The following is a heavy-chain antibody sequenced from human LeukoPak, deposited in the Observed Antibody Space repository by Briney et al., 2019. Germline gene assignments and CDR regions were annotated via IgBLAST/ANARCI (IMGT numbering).Heavy chain of an antibody. CDR1: GASISSNNW. D-gene: IGHD6-19*01. J-gene: IGHJ4*02. CDR2: IYHSGST. V-gene: IGHV4-4*02. CDR3: ALISRGIAVPGTEL. Sequence: SETLSLTCAVSGASISSNNWWSWVRQPLGKGLEWIGEIYHSGSTNYTPSLKSRVTISIDKSKNQFSLKLSSVTAADTAVYYCALISRGIAVPGTELWGQGTLVTVSS.